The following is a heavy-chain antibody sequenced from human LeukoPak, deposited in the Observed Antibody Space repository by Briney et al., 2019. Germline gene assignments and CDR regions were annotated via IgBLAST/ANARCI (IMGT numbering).Heavy chain of an antibody. CDR3: ARAIDKDYGDYLDY. Sequence: LETLSLTCTVSGGSISSYYWSWIRQPPGKGLEWIGYIYYSGSTNYNPSLKSRVTISVDTSKNQFSLKLSSVTAADTAVYYCARAIDKDYGDYLDYWGQGTLVTVSS. CDR1: GGSISSYY. CDR2: IYYSGST. V-gene: IGHV4-59*01. D-gene: IGHD4-17*01. J-gene: IGHJ4*02.